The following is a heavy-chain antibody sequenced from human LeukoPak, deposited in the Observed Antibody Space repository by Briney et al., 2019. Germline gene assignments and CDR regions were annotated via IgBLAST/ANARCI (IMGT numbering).Heavy chain of an antibody. J-gene: IGHJ4*02. CDR2: ISGSGGRT. CDR1: GFTFSSYG. CDR3: ARDRAADFWSGYYIPWY. D-gene: IGHD3-3*01. V-gene: IGHV3-23*01. Sequence: GGTLRLSCAASGFTFSSYGMSWVRQAPGKGLEWVSGISGSGGRTYYADFVKGRFTISRDNAKNSLYLQMNSLRAEDTAVYYCARDRAADFWSGYYIPWYWGQGTLVTVSS.